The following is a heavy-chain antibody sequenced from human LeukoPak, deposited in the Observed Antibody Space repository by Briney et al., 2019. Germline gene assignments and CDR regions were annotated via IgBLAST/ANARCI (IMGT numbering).Heavy chain of an antibody. CDR3: AREGGYNPLRKGENAFDI. CDR1: GYTLTDYY. V-gene: IGHV1-2*02. CDR2: INPNSGDT. Sequence: GASVKVSCKASGYTLTDYYKHWVRQAPGQGLEWMGWINPNSGDTNYAQKFQGRVTMTRDTSISTAYMELSSLRSEDTAVYYCAREGGYNPLRKGENAFDIWGQGTMVTVSS. D-gene: IGHD5-24*01. J-gene: IGHJ3*02.